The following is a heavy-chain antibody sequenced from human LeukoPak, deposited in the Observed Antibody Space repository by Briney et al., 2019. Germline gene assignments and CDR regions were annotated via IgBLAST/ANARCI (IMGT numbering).Heavy chain of an antibody. V-gene: IGHV4-34*01. Sequence: SETLSLTCAVYGGSFSSYYWSWIRQPPGKGLEWIGEINHSGSTNYNPSLKSRGTISIDTSKNQFSLKLSSVTAADTAVYYCARGGAAPHGRYYYYYMDVWGKGTTVTVSS. D-gene: IGHD6-6*01. J-gene: IGHJ6*03. CDR2: INHSGST. CDR1: GGSFSSYY. CDR3: ARGGAAPHGRYYYYYMDV.